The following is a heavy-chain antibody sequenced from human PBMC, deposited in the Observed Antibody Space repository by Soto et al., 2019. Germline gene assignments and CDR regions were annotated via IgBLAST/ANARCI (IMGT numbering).Heavy chain of an antibody. D-gene: IGHD3-10*01. Sequence: EVQLLESGGDLVQPGGSLRLSCAASGLNFSDYAMTWVRQAPGKGLEWVSSVSNRGDITYYADSVKGRFTISRDHSKNTLFMHINSLRAEDTALYYCARGDRGGSGSPASSSYSGLDGWGQGNTVTVSS. J-gene: IGHJ6*02. CDR2: VSNRGDIT. V-gene: IGHV3-23*01. CDR3: ARGDRGGSGSPASSSYSGLDG. CDR1: GLNFSDYA.